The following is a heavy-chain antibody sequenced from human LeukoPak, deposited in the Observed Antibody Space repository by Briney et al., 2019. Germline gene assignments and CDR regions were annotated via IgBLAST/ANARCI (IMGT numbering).Heavy chain of an antibody. Sequence: GGSLRLSCAASGFTFSIYWMSWVRQAPGKGLEWVANIKQDESEKYYVDSVKGRFTISRDNAKNSLYLQMNSLRAEDTAVYYCARGFWQLPNWFDPWGQGTLVTVSS. J-gene: IGHJ5*02. CDR3: ARGFWQLPNWFDP. V-gene: IGHV3-7*04. CDR1: GFTFSIYW. D-gene: IGHD1-26*01. CDR2: IKQDESEK.